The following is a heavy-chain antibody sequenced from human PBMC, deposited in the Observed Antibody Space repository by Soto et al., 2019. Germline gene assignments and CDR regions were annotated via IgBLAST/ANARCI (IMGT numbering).Heavy chain of an antibody. CDR3: ARCQYCSSTSCSPPSYFDY. CDR1: GGSISSYY. CDR2: IYYSGST. J-gene: IGHJ4*02. V-gene: IGHV4-39*01. D-gene: IGHD2-2*01. Sequence: SETLSLTCTVSGGSISSYYWSWIRQPPGKGLEWIGSIYYSGSTYYNPSLKSRVTISVDTSKNQFSLKLSSVTAADTAVYYCARCQYCSSTSCSPPSYFDYWGQGTLVTVSS.